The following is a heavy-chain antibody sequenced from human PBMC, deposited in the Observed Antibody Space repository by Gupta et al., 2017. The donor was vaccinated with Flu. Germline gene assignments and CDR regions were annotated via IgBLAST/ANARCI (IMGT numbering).Heavy chain of an antibody. CDR3: ARVTRQWLVRRFDYYYYMDV. J-gene: IGHJ6*03. Sequence: WLEWVSVIYSGGSTYYADAVKGRFTISSDNSKNTLYLQMNSLRAEDTAVYYCARVTRQWLVRRFDYYYYMDVWGKGTTVTVSS. D-gene: IGHD6-19*01. V-gene: IGHV3-53*01. CDR2: IYSGGST.